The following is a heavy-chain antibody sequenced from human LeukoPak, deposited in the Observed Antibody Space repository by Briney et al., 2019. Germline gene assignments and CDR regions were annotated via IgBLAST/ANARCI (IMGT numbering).Heavy chain of an antibody. CDR2: IIPIFGTA. Sequence: GASVKVSCKASGGTFSSYAISWVRQAPGQGLEWMGGIIPIFGTANYAQKFQGRVTITADESTSTAYMELSSLRSEDTAVYYCARERGYGSGSYLFDYWGQGRLVTVSS. J-gene: IGHJ4*02. D-gene: IGHD3-10*01. CDR3: ARERGYGSGSYLFDY. V-gene: IGHV1-69*13. CDR1: GGTFSSYA.